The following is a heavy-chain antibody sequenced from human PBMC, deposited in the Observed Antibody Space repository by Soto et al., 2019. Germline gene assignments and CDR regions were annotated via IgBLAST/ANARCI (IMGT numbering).Heavy chain of an antibody. Sequence: QVQLVQSGAEVKKPGASVKVSCKASGSTFTSYDINWVRQATGQGLEWMGWMNPNSGNTGYAQKFQGRVTMTRNTSISTAYMELSSLRSEDTAVYYCAGINSSPYYYYMDVWGKGTTVTVSS. D-gene: IGHD6-13*01. CDR1: GSTFTSYD. CDR2: MNPNSGNT. CDR3: AGINSSPYYYYMDV. V-gene: IGHV1-8*01. J-gene: IGHJ6*03.